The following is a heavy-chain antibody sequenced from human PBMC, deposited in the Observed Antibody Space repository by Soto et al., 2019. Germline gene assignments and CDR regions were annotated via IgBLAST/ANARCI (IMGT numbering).Heavy chain of an antibody. CDR2: TNQDGSEK. Sequence: EDQLVESGGGLVQPGGSLRLTCAVSGFSFRSDWMNWVRQAPGKGLEWVAHTNQDGSEKYYLDSVKGRFTIFRDNAKNPLYLQMNSLRAEDTAVYYGPGGVGDAIWGQGTLVTVSS. J-gene: IGHJ4*02. CDR3: PGGVGDAI. CDR1: GFSFRSDW. D-gene: IGHD1-26*01. V-gene: IGHV3-7*04.